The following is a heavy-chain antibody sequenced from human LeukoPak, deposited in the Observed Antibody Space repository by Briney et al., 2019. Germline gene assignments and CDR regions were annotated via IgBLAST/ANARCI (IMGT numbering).Heavy chain of an antibody. Sequence: PGGSLRLTCAASGFTFSSYSMNWVRQAPGKGLEWVSSISSSSSYIYYADSVKGRFTISRDNAKNSLYLQMNSLRAEDTAVYYCASGLGYCTNGVCRNYYYYGMDVWGQGTTVTVSS. D-gene: IGHD2-8*01. V-gene: IGHV3-21*01. CDR1: GFTFSSYS. CDR3: ASGLGYCTNGVCRNYYYYGMDV. J-gene: IGHJ6*02. CDR2: ISSSSSYI.